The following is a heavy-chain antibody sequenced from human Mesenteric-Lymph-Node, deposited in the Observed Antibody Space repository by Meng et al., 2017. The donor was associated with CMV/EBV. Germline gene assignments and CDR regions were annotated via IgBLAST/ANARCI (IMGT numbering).Heavy chain of an antibody. CDR2: IYRDGTT. D-gene: IGHD3-16*01. Sequence: GESLKISCAASGFSFSSHSMNWVRRSPGKGLEWVSLIYRDGTTYYADSVKGRFTFSRDNSKNTFYLQMNSLRTEDTAVYYCARDRGGYFDYWGQGTLVTVSS. V-gene: IGHV3-66*02. J-gene: IGHJ4*02. CDR1: GFSFSSHS. CDR3: ARDRGGYFDY.